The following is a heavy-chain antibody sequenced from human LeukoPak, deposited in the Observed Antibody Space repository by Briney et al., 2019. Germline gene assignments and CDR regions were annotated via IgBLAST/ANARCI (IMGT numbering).Heavy chain of an antibody. CDR3: AKVLVPAAPNYYYGMDV. CDR1: GFTFSSYA. CDR2: ISGSGGST. Sequence: GGSLGLSCAASGFTFSSYAMSWVRQAPGKGLEWVSAISGSGGSTYYADSVKGRFTISRDNSKNTLYLQMNSLRAEDTAVYYCAKVLVPAAPNYYYGMDVWGQGTTVTVSS. D-gene: IGHD2-2*01. V-gene: IGHV3-23*01. J-gene: IGHJ6*02.